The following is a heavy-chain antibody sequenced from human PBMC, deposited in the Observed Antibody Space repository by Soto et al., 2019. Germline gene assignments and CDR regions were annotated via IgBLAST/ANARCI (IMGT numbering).Heavy chain of an antibody. CDR1: GFTFCNAW. V-gene: IGHV3-15*01. D-gene: IGHD3-10*01. Sequence: PGGSLRLSCAASGFTFCNAWMSWVRQAPGKGLEWVGRIKSKTDGGTTDYAAPVKGRFTISRDDSKNTLYLQMNSLKTEDTAVYYCTTSGDDGGELLDYWGQGTLVTVSS. J-gene: IGHJ4*02. CDR2: IKSKTDGGTT. CDR3: TTSGDDGGELLDY.